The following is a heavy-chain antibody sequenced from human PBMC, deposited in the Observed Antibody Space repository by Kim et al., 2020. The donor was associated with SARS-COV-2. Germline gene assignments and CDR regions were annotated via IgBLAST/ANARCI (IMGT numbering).Heavy chain of an antibody. V-gene: IGHV1-69*13. CDR2: IIPIFGTA. D-gene: IGHD1-26*01. CDR1: GGTFSSYA. Sequence: SVKVSCKASGGTFSSYAISWVRQAPGQGLEWMGGIIPIFGTANYAQKFQGRVTITADESTSTAYMELSSLRSEDTAVYYCARSANEIYSGSYYEWRGYYYYGMDVWGQGTTVTVSS. CDR3: ARSANEIYSGSYYEWRGYYYYGMDV. J-gene: IGHJ6*02.